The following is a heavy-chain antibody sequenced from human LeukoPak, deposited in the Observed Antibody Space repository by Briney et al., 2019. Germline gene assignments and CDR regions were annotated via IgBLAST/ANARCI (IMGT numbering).Heavy chain of an antibody. D-gene: IGHD3-22*01. CDR3: SSDSSGYSDY. Sequence: GGSLRLSCAASGFSFSSYAMSWVRQAPGKGLEWVSSISSSSSYIYYADSVKGRFTISRDNAKNSLYLQMSSLRAEDTAVYYCSSDSSGYSDYWGQGTLVTVSS. CDR2: ISSSSSYI. V-gene: IGHV3-21*01. CDR1: GFSFSSYA. J-gene: IGHJ4*02.